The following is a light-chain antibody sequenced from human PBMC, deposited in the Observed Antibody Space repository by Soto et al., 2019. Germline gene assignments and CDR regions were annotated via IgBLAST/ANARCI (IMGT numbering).Light chain of an antibody. CDR2: ATS. J-gene: IGKJ4*01. CDR1: QAISSY. CDR3: HKYNHAPT. Sequence: DIQLTQSPSSLAASVGDRVTITCRASQAISSYLAWYQQKPGKVPELLIYATSTLQSGAPSRFSGSGSGTDFTLIISSLQPQDVATYYCHKYNHAPTFGGGTKVEI. V-gene: IGKV1-27*01.